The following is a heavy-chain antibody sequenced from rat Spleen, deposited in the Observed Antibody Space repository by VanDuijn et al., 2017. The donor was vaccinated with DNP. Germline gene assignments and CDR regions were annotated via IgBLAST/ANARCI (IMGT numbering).Heavy chain of an antibody. D-gene: IGHD1-2*01. CDR2: ITNTGGSS. Sequence: EVQLVESGGGLVQPGGSLRLSCVASGFTFNNYWMTWIRQAPGKGLEWISSITNTGGSSYYPGSVRGRFTVSRDNAKSTLYLQMDSLRSEDTATYYCATPLAAPDYWGQGVMVTVSS. V-gene: IGHV5-31*01. CDR3: ATPLAAPDY. CDR1: GFTFNNYW. J-gene: IGHJ2*01.